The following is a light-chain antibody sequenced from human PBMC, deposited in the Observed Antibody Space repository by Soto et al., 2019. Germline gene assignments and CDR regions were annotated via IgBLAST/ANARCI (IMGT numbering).Light chain of an antibody. Sequence: DIQMTQSPSTLSGSVGDRVTLTCRASQTISSRLAWYQQKPGKAPKLLVYKASTLKRVVPSRFSGSGSGTEFPLTISSLQPDDFATYYCQHYNSYSDAFGQGTKVDIK. CDR1: QTISSR. J-gene: IGKJ1*01. V-gene: IGKV1-5*03. CDR2: KAS. CDR3: QHYNSYSDA.